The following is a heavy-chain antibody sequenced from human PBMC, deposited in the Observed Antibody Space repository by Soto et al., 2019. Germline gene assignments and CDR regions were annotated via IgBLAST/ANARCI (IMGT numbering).Heavy chain of an antibody. CDR2: IWYDGSNK. D-gene: IGHD2-15*01. V-gene: IGHV3-33*01. Sequence: QVQLVESGGGVVQPGRSLRLSCAASGFTFSSYGMHWVRQAPGKGLEWVAVIWYDGSNKYYADSVKGRFTISRDNSKNTLYLQMNSLRAEDTGVYYCARVVGYCSGGSCYSSYYGMDVWGQGTTVTVSS. CDR1: GFTFSSYG. CDR3: ARVVGYCSGGSCYSSYYGMDV. J-gene: IGHJ6*02.